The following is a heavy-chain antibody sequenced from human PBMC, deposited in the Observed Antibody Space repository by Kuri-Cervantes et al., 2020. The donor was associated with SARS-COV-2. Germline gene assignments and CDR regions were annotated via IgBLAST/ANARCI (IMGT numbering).Heavy chain of an antibody. D-gene: IGHD3-22*01. CDR1: GFIFSTYG. CDR3: ARMASLRMKSSGFGDAFDI. J-gene: IGHJ3*02. Sequence: GGSLRLSCAASGFIFSTYGMNWVRQAPGKGLEWVSSLSSSSSYIYYADSVRGRFTISRDNARNSLHLQMNSLRVDDTAVYYCARMASLRMKSSGFGDAFDIWGQGTLVTVSS. CDR2: LSSSSSYI. V-gene: IGHV3-21*01.